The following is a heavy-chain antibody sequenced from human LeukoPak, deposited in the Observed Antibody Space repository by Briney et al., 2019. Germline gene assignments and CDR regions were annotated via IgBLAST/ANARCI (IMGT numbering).Heavy chain of an antibody. J-gene: IGHJ4*02. Sequence: SGGSLRLSCAASGFTFNNYWMSWVRQAPGMGLEWVANINQDGNEKYYVDSEKGRFSIFRDNAKTSLYLQMNSLRADDTAVYYCARDRALYDSRRGYYYTEDDYWGQGTLVTVSS. CDR1: GFTFNNYW. CDR3: ARDRALYDSRRGYYYTEDDY. CDR2: INQDGNEK. V-gene: IGHV3-7*01. D-gene: IGHD3-22*01.